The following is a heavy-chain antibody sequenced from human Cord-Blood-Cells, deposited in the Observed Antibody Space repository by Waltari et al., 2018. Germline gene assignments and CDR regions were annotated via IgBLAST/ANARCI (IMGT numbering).Heavy chain of an antibody. Sequence: QLQLQESGPGLVKPSETLSLTCTVSGGSISSSSYYWGWIRQPPGKGLEWIGSIYYSGSTYYNPSLRSRVTLAVDTSKNQFSLKLSSVTAADTAVYYCARLLSITIFGVVNDAFDIWGQGTMVTVSS. CDR1: GGSISSSSYY. D-gene: IGHD3-3*01. V-gene: IGHV4-39*01. J-gene: IGHJ3*02. CDR2: IYYSGST. CDR3: ARLLSITIFGVVNDAFDI.